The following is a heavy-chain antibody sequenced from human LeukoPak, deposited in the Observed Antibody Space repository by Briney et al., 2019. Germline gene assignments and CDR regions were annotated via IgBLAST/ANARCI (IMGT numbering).Heavy chain of an antibody. D-gene: IGHD2-2*01. CDR2: LSGSGYNT. CDR3: AKDPYGTRYFDY. CDR1: GFTFSSHA. J-gene: IGHJ4*02. Sequence: AGGSLRLSCAASGFTFSSHALSWVRQAPGKGLEWVSSLSGSGYNTYYADSVKGRFTISRDNSKNTAYLQMNSLRAEDTAVYYCAKDPYGTRYFDYWGQGTLVTVSS. V-gene: IGHV3-23*01.